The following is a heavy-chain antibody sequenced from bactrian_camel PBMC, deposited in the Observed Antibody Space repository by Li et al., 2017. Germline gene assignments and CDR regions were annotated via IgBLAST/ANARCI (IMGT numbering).Heavy chain of an antibody. Sequence: VQLVESGGDSVEVGGSLRLSCVVSGYFSKRCMAWFRQAPGKERQGVAAIVTGAHNKYYAGSANGRFTISQDNAKNTGYLQMNQLGSDDTALYYCVANVANSNWRWGQGTQVTVS. V-gene: IGHV3S1*01. J-gene: IGHJ4*01. CDR2: IVTGAHNK. CDR3: VANVANSNWR. CDR1: GYFSKRC. D-gene: IGHD4*01.